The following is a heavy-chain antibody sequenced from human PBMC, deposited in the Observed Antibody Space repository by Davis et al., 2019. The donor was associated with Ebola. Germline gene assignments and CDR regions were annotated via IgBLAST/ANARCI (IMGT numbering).Heavy chain of an antibody. CDR3: ARDPYSSGWFVFDY. Sequence: GESLKISCAASGFTFSSYGMHWVRQAPGKGLEWVAVISYDGSNKYYADSVKGRFTISRDNSKNTLYLQMNSLRAEDTAVYYCARDPYSSGWFVFDYWGQGTLVTVSS. CDR1: GFTFSSYG. D-gene: IGHD6-19*01. V-gene: IGHV3-30*03. J-gene: IGHJ4*02. CDR2: ISYDGSNK.